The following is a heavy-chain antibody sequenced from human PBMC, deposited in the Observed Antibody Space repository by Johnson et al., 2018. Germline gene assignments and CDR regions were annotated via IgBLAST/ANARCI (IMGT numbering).Heavy chain of an antibody. CDR3: AKEVRYGWGALDI. Sequence: VQLQESGGSLVQPGGSLRVSCAASGFTFSTYAMNWVRQTPGKGLEWVSAISGSGDGTYYADSVKGRFTISRDNSKNTLYLQMNSLTAEDTAVYYRAKEVRYGWGALDIWGHGTMVTVSS. D-gene: IGHD3-10*01. V-gene: IGHV3-23*01. J-gene: IGHJ3*02. CDR2: ISGSGDGT. CDR1: GFTFSTYA.